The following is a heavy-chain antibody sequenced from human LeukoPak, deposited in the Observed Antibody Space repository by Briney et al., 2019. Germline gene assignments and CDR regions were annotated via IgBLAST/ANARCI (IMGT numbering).Heavy chain of an antibody. CDR1: GFTFSSYG. V-gene: IGHV3-23*01. Sequence: GGTLRLSCAASGFTFSSYGMSWVRQAPGKGLEWVSAISGSGGSTYYADSVKGRFTISRDNSKNTLYLQMNSLRAEDTAVYYCASLMTYYYDSSGYPPGYFDYWGQETLVTVSS. J-gene: IGHJ4*02. D-gene: IGHD3-22*01. CDR2: ISGSGGST. CDR3: ASLMTYYYDSSGYPPGYFDY.